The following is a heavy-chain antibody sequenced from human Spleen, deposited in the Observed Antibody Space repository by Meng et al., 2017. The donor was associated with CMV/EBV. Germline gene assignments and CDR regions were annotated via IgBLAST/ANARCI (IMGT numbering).Heavy chain of an antibody. Sequence: GESLKISCAASGFTFDDYAMHWVRQAPGKGLEWVSAISSDSTYIYYADSVKGRFTISRDNAKNSLYLQMNSLRAEDTAVYYCVRADPTKKSSTTSCLDYWGQGTLVTVSS. CDR1: GFTFDDYA. D-gene: IGHD2-2*01. V-gene: IGHV3-21*01. CDR2: ISSDSTYI. J-gene: IGHJ4*02. CDR3: VRADPTKKSSTTSCLDY.